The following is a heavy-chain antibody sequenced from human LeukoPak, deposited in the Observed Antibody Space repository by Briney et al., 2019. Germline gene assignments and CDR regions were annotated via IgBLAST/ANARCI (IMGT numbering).Heavy chain of an antibody. CDR3: ARHYSNDAMDV. CDR1: GAIFTSHW. J-gene: IGHJ6*02. CDR2: IDPSDSYT. V-gene: IGHV5-10-1*01. Sequence: GASLKISCKVSGAIFTSHWISWGRQLPGKGLEWMGRIDPSDSYTNYSPSFQGHVTISDDKSISTAYLQWSSLKASDTAMYYCARHYSNDAMDVWGQGTTVTVSS. D-gene: IGHD4-11*01.